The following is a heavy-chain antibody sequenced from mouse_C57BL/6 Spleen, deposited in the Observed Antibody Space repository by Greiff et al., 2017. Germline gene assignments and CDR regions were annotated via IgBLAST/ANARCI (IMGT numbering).Heavy chain of an antibody. CDR1: GYAFTNYL. D-gene: IGHD1-3*01. V-gene: IGHV1-54*01. Sequence: VQLQQSGAELVRPGTSVKVSCKASGYAFTNYLIEWVKQRPGQGLEWIGVINPGSGGTNYNEKFKGKATLTADKSSSTAYMQLSSLTSEDSAVFVCAREGLDNYWFAYGGQGTLVTVSA. J-gene: IGHJ3*01. CDR2: INPGSGGT. CDR3: AREGLDNYWFAY.